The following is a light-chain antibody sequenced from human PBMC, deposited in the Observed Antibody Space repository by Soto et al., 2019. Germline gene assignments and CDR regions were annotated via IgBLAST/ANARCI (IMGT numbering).Light chain of an antibody. CDR3: QHYGTSPSYT. J-gene: IGKJ2*01. CDR1: QSVSSSS. Sequence: EIVLTQSPGTLSLSPGERATLSCRASQSVSSSSLAWYQQKPGQAPRLLIHGASTRATGIPDRFSGSGSGTDFTLIISRLEPEDFAVYFCQHYGTSPSYTFAQGTKLEIK. CDR2: GAS. V-gene: IGKV3-20*01.